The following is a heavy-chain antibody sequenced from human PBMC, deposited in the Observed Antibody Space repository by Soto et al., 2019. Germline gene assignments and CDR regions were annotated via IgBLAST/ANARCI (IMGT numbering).Heavy chain of an antibody. D-gene: IGHD2-2*01. CDR3: ARDLKEWGSTSCYERCYYYYYGMDV. J-gene: IGHJ6*02. V-gene: IGHV1-69*13. CDR2: IIPIFGTA. CDR1: GGTFSSYA. Sequence: ASVKVSCKASGGTFSSYAISWVRQAPGQGLEWMGGIIPIFGTANYAQKFQGRVTITADESTSTAYMELSSLRSEDTAVYYCARDLKEWGSTSCYERCYYYYYGMDVWGQGTTVTVSS.